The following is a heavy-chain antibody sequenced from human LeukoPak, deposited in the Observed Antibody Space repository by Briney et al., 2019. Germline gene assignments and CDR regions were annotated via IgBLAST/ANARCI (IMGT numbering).Heavy chain of an antibody. Sequence: SQTLSLTCTVSGGSISSGSYYWSWIRRPAGKGLEWIGRIYTSGSTNYNPSLKSRVTISVDTSKNQFSLKLSSVTAADTAVYYCARGYPSLIGNNWFDPWGQGTLVTVSS. CDR2: IYTSGST. V-gene: IGHV4-61*02. D-gene: IGHD3-22*01. CDR1: GGSISSGSYY. J-gene: IGHJ5*02. CDR3: ARGYPSLIGNNWFDP.